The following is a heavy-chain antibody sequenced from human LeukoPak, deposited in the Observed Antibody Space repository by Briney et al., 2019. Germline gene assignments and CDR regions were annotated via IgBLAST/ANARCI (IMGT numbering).Heavy chain of an antibody. CDR2: IYYSGST. Sequence: PSETLSLTCTVSGGSISSYYWSWIRQPPGKGLEWIGYIYYSGSTNYNPSLKSRVTISVDTSKNQFSLKLSSVTAADTAVYYCARVLRFLEWLSPMYYFDYWGQGTLVTVSS. CDR3: ARVLRFLEWLSPMYYFDY. D-gene: IGHD3-3*01. CDR1: GGSISSYY. V-gene: IGHV4-59*12. J-gene: IGHJ4*02.